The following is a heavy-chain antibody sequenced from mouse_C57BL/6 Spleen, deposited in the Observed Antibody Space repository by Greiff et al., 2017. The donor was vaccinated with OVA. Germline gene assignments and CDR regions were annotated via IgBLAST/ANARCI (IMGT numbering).Heavy chain of an antibody. V-gene: IGHV3-6*01. CDR3: ARERLLAWFAY. J-gene: IGHJ3*01. CDR2: ISYDGSN. CDR1: GYSITSGYY. Sequence: DVKLQESGPGLVKPSPSLSFSCSVTGYSITSGYYWNWIRQFPGNILEWMGNISYDGSNNYNPSLQNRISITPDTSKNQFFLKLNSVATEDTATYYCARERLLAWFAYRGQGTLVTVSA. D-gene: IGHD2-3*01.